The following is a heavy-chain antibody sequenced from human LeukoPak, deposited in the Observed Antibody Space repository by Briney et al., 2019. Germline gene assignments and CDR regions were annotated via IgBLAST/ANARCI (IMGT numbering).Heavy chain of an antibody. CDR3: ARDSRGSSSLYYFDY. V-gene: IGHV1-46*01. D-gene: IGHD6-6*01. Sequence: ASVKVSCKASGYTFTSYYMHWVRQAPGQGLEWMGIINPSGGSTSYAQKFQGRVTMTRGTSTSTVYMELSSLRSEDTAVYYCARDSRGSSSLYYFDYWGQGTLVTVSS. J-gene: IGHJ4*02. CDR2: INPSGGST. CDR1: GYTFTSYY.